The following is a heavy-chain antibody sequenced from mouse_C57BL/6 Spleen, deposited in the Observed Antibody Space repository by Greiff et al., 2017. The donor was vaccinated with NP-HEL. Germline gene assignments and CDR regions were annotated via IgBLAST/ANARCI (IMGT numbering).Heavy chain of an antibody. CDR3: ARGKFVTTVVAYYYAMDY. J-gene: IGHJ4*01. V-gene: IGHV1-82*01. CDR1: GYAFSSSW. Sequence: QVQLQQSGPELVKPGASVKISCKASGYAFSSSWMNWVKQRPGKGLEWIGRLYPGDGDTIYNGKFKGKATLTADKSSSTAYMQLSSLTSEDSAVYFCARGKFVTTVVAYYYAMDYWGQGTTVTDSS. CDR2: LYPGDGDT. D-gene: IGHD1-1*01.